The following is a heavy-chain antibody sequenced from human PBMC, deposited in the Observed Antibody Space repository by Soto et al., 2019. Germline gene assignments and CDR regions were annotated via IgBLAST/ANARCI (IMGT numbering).Heavy chain of an antibody. Sequence: SETLSLTCTVSGGSISSYYWSWIRQPPGKGLEWIGYIYYSGSTNYNPSLKSRVTISVDTSKNQFSLKLSSVTAADTAVYYCARSDGCYNWYFDLWGRGTLVTVSS. CDR2: IYYSGST. V-gene: IGHV4-59*01. J-gene: IGHJ2*01. D-gene: IGHD2-2*02. CDR1: GGSISSYY. CDR3: ARSDGCYNWYFDL.